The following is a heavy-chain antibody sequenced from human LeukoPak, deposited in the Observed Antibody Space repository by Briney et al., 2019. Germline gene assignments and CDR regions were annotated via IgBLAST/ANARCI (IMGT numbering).Heavy chain of an antibody. D-gene: IGHD5-18*01. CDR1: GGSFSGYY. V-gene: IGHV4-34*01. J-gene: IGHJ4*02. CDR3: ARGEPPLDTAMGGLGY. CDR2: INHSGST. Sequence: SETLSLTCAVYGGSFSGYYWSWIRQPPGKGLEWIGEINHSGSTNYNPSLKSRVTISVDTSKNQFSLKLSSVTAADTAVYYCARGEPPLDTAMGGLGYWGQGTLVTVSS.